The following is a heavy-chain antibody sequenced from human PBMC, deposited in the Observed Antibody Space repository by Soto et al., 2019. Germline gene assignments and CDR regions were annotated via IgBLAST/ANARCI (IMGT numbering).Heavy chain of an antibody. J-gene: IGHJ4*02. CDR1: GYTFTSYY. CDR3: AKDHGYSYGIDY. CDR2: INPSGGST. D-gene: IGHD5-18*01. Sequence: ASVKVSCKASGYTFTSYYMHWVRQAPGQGLEWMGIINPSGGSTSYAQKFQGRVTMTRDTSKNTLYLQMNSLRAEDTAVYYCAKDHGYSYGIDYWGQGTLVTVSS. V-gene: IGHV1-46*01.